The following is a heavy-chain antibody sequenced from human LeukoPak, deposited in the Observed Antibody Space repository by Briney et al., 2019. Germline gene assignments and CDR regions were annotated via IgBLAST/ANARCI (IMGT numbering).Heavy chain of an antibody. CDR2: ISTYNGNT. CDR1: GYTFSSYG. V-gene: IGHV1-18*01. Sequence: ASVKVSCKGSGYTFSSYGISWVRQAPGQGLEWMGWISTYNGNTNYAQKLQGRVTMTTDTSTSTAYMELSSLRSEDTALYYCARDPKDDTSGYYYFDYWGQGTLVTVSS. D-gene: IGHD3-22*01. J-gene: IGHJ4*02. CDR3: ARDPKDDTSGYYYFDY.